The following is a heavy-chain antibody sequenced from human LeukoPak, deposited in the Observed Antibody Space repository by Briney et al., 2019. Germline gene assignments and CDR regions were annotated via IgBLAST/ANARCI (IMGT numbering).Heavy chain of an antibody. CDR3: AKDLMNYDFWSGYQGY. CDR2: ISGSGGNT. J-gene: IGHJ4*02. Sequence: AGGSLRLSCAASGFTFSTYAMSWVRQAPGKGLEWVSAISGSGGNTYYADSVKGRFTISRDNSKNTLYLQMNSLRAEDTAVYYCAKDLMNYDFWSGYQGYWGQGTLVTVFS. CDR1: GFTFSTYA. V-gene: IGHV3-23*01. D-gene: IGHD3-3*01.